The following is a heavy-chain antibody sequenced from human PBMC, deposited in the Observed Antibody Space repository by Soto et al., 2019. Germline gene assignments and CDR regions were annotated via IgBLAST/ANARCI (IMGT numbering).Heavy chain of an antibody. J-gene: IGHJ4*02. CDR2: IFHSGST. D-gene: IGHD1-1*01. CDR3: ARQLERGDLTGGFEY. CDR1: GDSISSSHW. V-gene: IGHV4-4*02. Sequence: QVQLQESGPGLVEPSGTLSLTCAVSGDSISSSHWWSWVRQSAGKGMEGIGEIFHSGSTKYNPSLESGVTMSVDKSKNQLSLKLRSVPAADTAVYYCARQLERGDLTGGFEYWGQGSLATVSS.